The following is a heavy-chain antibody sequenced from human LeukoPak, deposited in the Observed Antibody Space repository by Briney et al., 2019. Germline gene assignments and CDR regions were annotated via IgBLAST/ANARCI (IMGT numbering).Heavy chain of an antibody. D-gene: IGHD6-13*01. J-gene: IGHJ6*03. V-gene: IGHV3-33*01. CDR1: GFTFSSYG. CDR2: IWYDGSNT. Sequence: GRSLRLSCAASGFTFSSYGMHWVRQAPGKGLEWVAVIWYDGSNTYYADSVKGRFTISRDNSKNALYLQMNSLRAEDTAVFYCARPPMAAAGKIFRYYYYYMDVWGKGTTVTVSS. CDR3: ARPPMAAAGKIFRYYYYYMDV.